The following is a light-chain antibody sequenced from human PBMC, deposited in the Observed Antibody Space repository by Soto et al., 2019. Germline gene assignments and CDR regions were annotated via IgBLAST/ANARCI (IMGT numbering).Light chain of an antibody. CDR3: QQANSFPFT. CDR1: QDISRW. Sequence: DIQMTQSPSSVSASVGDRVTITCRASQDISRWLAWYQQRPGKAPNLLIFGASNLQSGVPSRFSGSGSGTDFTLTISSLQPEDFATYYCQQANSFPFTFGPGTRVDI. V-gene: IGKV1-12*01. CDR2: GAS. J-gene: IGKJ3*01.